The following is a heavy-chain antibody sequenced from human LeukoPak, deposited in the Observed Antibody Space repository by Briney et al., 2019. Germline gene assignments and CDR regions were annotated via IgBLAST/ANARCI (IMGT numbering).Heavy chain of an antibody. CDR1: GFTFSSYS. D-gene: IGHD3-10*01. J-gene: IGHJ5*02. CDR2: ISSSSSYI. V-gene: IGHV3-21*01. Sequence: GGSLRLSCAASGFTFSSYSMNWVRQAPGKGLEWVSSISSSSSYIYYADSVKGRFTISRDNAKNSLYLQMNSLRAEDTAVYYCAGADSYYGSGSYPGTWGQGTLVTVSS. CDR3: AGADSYYGSGSYPGT.